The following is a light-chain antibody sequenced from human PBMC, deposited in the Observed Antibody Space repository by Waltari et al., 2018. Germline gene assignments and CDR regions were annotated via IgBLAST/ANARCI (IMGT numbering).Light chain of an antibody. Sequence: QSALTQPASVSGSPGQSITISGPGTSSDVGNYDLAPWYQQHPGTAPKLMIYEVTKRPSWVSNRFSGSKSGNTASLTISGLQAEDEADYYCCSYTAGSTWVFGGGTKLTVL. CDR1: SSDVGNYDL. J-gene: IGLJ3*02. CDR2: EVT. CDR3: CSYTAGSTWV. V-gene: IGLV2-23*02.